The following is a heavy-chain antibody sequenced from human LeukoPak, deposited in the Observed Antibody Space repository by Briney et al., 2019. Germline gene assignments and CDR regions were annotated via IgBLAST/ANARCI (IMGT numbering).Heavy chain of an antibody. CDR3: ARALGGRYFDWFEEYYYYYMDV. D-gene: IGHD3-9*01. Sequence: PSETLSLTCTVSGGSISSSSYYWGWIRQPPGKGLEWVGSIYYSGSTYYNPSLKSRVTISVDTSKNQFSLKLSSVTAADTAVYYCARALGGRYFDWFEEYYYYYMDVWGKGTTVTISS. CDR1: GGSISSSSYY. J-gene: IGHJ6*03. CDR2: IYYSGST. V-gene: IGHV4-39*01.